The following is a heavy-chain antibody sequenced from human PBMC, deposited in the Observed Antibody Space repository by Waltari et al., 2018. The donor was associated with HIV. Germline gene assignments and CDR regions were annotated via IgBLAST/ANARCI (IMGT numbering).Heavy chain of an antibody. D-gene: IGHD4-17*01. J-gene: IGHJ6*02. Sequence: QSPTEVKRPGASVRVSCRTTGYKFVNHDITWVRQAVGEGLQWMGYINPKTRDTQLLEKYWGRVTLTRNISTATAYFDLTNLTRDDTATYYCTRGLALRIAGAGADVWGQGTTVIVSS. CDR2: INPKTRDT. CDR3: TRGLALRIAGAGADV. CDR1: GYKFVNHD. V-gene: IGHV1-8*01.